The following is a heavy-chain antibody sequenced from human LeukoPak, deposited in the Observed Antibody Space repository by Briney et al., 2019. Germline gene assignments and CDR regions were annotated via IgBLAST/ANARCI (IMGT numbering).Heavy chain of an antibody. CDR2: MNPTTGNT. CDR3: ARLSETPAYYDTHVYYYLGY. CDR1: GYTFSSYD. V-gene: IGHV1-8*01. Sequence: ASVKVSCKASGYTFSSYDINWVRQATGQGLEWMGWMNPTTGNTGYAQKFQGRITMTRDTSINTAYMEISSLRSEDTAVYYCARLSETPAYYDTHVYYYLGYWGHGTLVTVSS. J-gene: IGHJ4*01. D-gene: IGHD3-22*01.